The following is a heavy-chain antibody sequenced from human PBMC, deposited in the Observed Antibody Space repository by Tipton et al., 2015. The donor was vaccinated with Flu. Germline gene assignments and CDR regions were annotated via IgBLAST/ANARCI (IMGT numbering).Heavy chain of an antibody. CDR3: ARHPPDYYGSGSFFDY. V-gene: IGHV4-39*01. CDR1: GGSISSSSYY. D-gene: IGHD3-10*01. J-gene: IGHJ4*02. Sequence: TLSLTCTVSGGSISSSSYYWGWIRQPPGKGLEWIGSIYYSGSTYYNPSLKSRVTISVDTSKNQFSLKLSSVTAADTAVYYCARHPPDYYGSGSFFDYWGQGTLVTVSS. CDR2: IYYSGST.